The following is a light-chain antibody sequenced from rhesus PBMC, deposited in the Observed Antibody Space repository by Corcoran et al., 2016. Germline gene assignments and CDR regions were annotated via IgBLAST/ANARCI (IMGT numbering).Light chain of an antibody. CDR1: QSVSSN. CDR2: GAS. Sequence: EIVMTQSPATLSLSPGQRATLSCRSSQSVSSNLAWYQPNPGQAPRLLIYGASSRATGIPDRFSGRGSGTDFTLTISSLEPEDVAVYYCLQHRNWPYSCGQGTKVEIK. J-gene: IGKJ2*01. V-gene: IGKV3-24*01. CDR3: LQHRNWPYS.